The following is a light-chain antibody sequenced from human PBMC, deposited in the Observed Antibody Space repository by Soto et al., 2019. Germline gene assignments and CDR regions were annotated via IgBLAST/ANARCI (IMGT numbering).Light chain of an antibody. Sequence: DIQMTQSPSSLSACVGDIVTITCRASESISTWLAWYQQKPGKAPKLLIYAASSLQSGVPSRFSGSGSGTDFTLTISSLQPEDFATYYCQQANSFPITFGQGTRLEIK. J-gene: IGKJ5*01. CDR3: QQANSFPIT. CDR2: AAS. V-gene: IGKV1-12*01. CDR1: ESISTW.